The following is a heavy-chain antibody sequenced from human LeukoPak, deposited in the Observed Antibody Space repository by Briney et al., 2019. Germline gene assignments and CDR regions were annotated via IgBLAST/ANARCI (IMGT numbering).Heavy chain of an antibody. Sequence: ASVKVSCKASVYTFTTYGIFWVRQAPGQGLEWMGWISAYNGNTNYAQKLQGRVSMTTDTSTSTAYMELRSLRSDDTAVYYCARGGLKVGAGDYMDYWGQGTLVTVSS. CDR2: ISAYNGNT. CDR1: VYTFTTYG. J-gene: IGHJ4*02. CDR3: ARGGLKVGAGDYMDY. D-gene: IGHD1-26*01. V-gene: IGHV1-18*01.